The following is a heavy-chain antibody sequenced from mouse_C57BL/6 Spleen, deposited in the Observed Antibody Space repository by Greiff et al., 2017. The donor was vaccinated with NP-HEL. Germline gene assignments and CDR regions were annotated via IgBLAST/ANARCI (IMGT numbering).Heavy chain of an antibody. J-gene: IGHJ2*01. CDR3: ARMARTIN. CDR2: INSNGGST. V-gene: IGHV5-6-3*01. CDR1: GFTFSSYG. Sequence: EVQRVESGGGLVQPGGSLKLSCAASGFTFSSYGMSWVRQTPDKRLELVATINSNGGSTYYPDSVKGRFTIHRDNAKNTLYLQMSSLKSEDTAMYYCARMARTINWGQGTTLTVSS.